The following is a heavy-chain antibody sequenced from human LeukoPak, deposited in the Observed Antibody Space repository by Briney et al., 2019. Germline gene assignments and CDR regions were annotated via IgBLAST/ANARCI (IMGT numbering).Heavy chain of an antibody. V-gene: IGHV1-69*04. Sequence: SSVKVSCKASGCTYSSYAISWVRQAPGQGLECMGRIIPILGIAIYAQKFQGRVTITADKSTSTAYMELSSLRSEDTAVYYCARDENYYGSGTWGQGTLVTVSS. CDR1: GCTYSSYA. CDR3: ARDENYYGSGT. J-gene: IGHJ4*02. D-gene: IGHD3-10*01. CDR2: IIPILGIA.